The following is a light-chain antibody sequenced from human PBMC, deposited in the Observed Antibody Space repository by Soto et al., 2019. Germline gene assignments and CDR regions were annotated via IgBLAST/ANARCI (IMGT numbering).Light chain of an antibody. Sequence: QSALTQTPSASGSRGQSVTISCTGTSSDVGAYDSVSWYQHHPGKAPKALIYEVSKRPSGVPDRFSGSKSGNTASPTVSGLQAEDEADYYCSSYAGSNNYVFGTGTKVTVL. CDR1: SSDVGAYDS. CDR2: EVS. J-gene: IGLJ1*01. CDR3: SSYAGSNNYV. V-gene: IGLV2-8*01.